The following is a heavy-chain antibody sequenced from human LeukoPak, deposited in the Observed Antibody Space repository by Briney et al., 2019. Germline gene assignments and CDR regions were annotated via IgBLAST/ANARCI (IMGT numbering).Heavy chain of an antibody. CDR3: TTVDYYDSSGYPNRDFDY. V-gene: IGHV3-15*01. CDR2: IKSKTDGGTT. J-gene: IGHJ4*02. Sequence: PGGSLRLSCAASGFTFSNAWMSWVRQAPGKGLEWVGRIKSKTDGGTTDYAAPVKGRFTISRDDSKNTLYLQMNSLKTEDTAVYYCTTVDYYDSSGYPNRDFDYWGQGTLVTVSS. CDR1: GFTFSNAW. D-gene: IGHD3-22*01.